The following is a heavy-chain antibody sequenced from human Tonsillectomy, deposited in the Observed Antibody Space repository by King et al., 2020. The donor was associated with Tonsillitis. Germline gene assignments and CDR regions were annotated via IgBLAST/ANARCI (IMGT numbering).Heavy chain of an antibody. J-gene: IGHJ4*02. CDR2: VHYRGTT. V-gene: IGHV4-59*01. D-gene: IGHD5-24*01. CDR3: TRDRWLDF. CDR1: GYSMTNYY. Sequence: VQLQESGPGLVKPSETLSLTCTVSGYSMTNYYWSWIRQSPGKGLEWFGWVHYRGTTSFNPSLKSRLTMAVDTSKDQFSLKLSSVTAADTAIYYCTRDRWLDFWGQGILVTVSS.